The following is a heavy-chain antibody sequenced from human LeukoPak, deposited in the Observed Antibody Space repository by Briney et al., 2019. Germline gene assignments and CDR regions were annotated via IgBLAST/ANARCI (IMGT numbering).Heavy chain of an antibody. D-gene: IGHD3-3*01. J-gene: IGHJ4*02. CDR1: GFTFSSYA. Sequence: GGSLRLSCAASGFTFSSYAMSGVRQAPGKGLEWVSAISGSGGSTYYADSVKGQFTISRDNSKNTLYLQMNSLRAEDTAVYYCASRSIFGVHFDYWGQGTLVTVSS. CDR2: ISGSGGST. CDR3: ASRSIFGVHFDY. V-gene: IGHV3-23*01.